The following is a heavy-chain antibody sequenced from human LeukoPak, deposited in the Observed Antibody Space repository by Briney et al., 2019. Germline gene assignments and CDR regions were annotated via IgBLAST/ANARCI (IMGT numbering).Heavy chain of an antibody. Sequence: SETLSRTCVVNGVSFTDYYWTWIRQAPGNGREGVGDIDHRGSSNYNPSLKSLATIWVDTSKNHFSLRLSYVTAADTAVYYCESGLVVVTMTSSIMDVWGQGNTVSASS. J-gene: IGHJ6*02. V-gene: IGHV4-34*01. D-gene: IGHD3-22*01. CDR1: GVSFTDYY. CDR3: ESGLVVVTMTSSIMDV. CDR2: IDHRGSS.